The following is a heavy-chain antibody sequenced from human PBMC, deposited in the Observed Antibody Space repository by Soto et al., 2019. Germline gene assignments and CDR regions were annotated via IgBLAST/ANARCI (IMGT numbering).Heavy chain of an antibody. J-gene: IGHJ5*02. D-gene: IGHD4-17*01. CDR1: GGSISSYY. CDR2: IYYSGST. Sequence: QVQLQESGPGLVKPSETLSLTCTVSGGSISSYYWSWIRQPPGKGLEWIGYIYYSGSTNYNPSLKSRVTISVDTSKKQFSLKLSSVTAADTAVYYCARTRSGYDYGDPPIPHWFDPWGQGTLVTVSS. CDR3: ARTRSGYDYGDPPIPHWFDP. V-gene: IGHV4-59*01.